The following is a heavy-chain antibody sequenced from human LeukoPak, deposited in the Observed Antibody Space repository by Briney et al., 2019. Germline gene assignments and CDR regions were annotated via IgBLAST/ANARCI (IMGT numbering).Heavy chain of an antibody. J-gene: IGHJ4*02. D-gene: IGHD2-2*01. CDR2: ISGSGGST. CDR1: GFTFCSYA. CDR3: AGIVVVPAASFDY. V-gene: IGHV3-23*01. Sequence: GGSLRLSCAASGFTFCSYAMSWVRQAPGKGLEWVSAISGSGGSTYYADSVKGRFTISRDNSKNTLYLQMDSLRAEDTAVYYCAGIVVVPAASFDYWGQGTLVTVSS.